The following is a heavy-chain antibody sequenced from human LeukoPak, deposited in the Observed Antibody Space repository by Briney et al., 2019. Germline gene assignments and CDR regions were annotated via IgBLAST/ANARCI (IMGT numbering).Heavy chain of an antibody. CDR3: ARDNWNYGSSMDV. Sequence: PSETLSLTCTVSGVSISSYYWSWIRQPPGKGLEWIGYIYYSGSTNYNPSLKSRVTISVDTSKNQFSLKLSSVTAADTAVYYCARDNWNYGSSMDVWGQGTAVTVSS. CDR1: GVSISSYY. V-gene: IGHV4-59*01. D-gene: IGHD1-7*01. CDR2: IYYSGST. J-gene: IGHJ6*02.